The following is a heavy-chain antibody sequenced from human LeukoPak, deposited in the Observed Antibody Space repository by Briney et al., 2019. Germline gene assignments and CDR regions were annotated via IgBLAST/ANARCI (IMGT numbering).Heavy chain of an antibody. CDR3: ARSTSRFDS. CDR1: GDSVNSGTYY. Sequence: SQTLSLTCTVSGDTVSGDSVNSGTYYWNWIRQPAGKGPEWIGRIYNSGFTNYNPSLKGRVTISVDTSKNQFSLKLSSVTAADTAVYYCARSTSRFDSWGQGTLVTVSS. D-gene: IGHD2-2*01. V-gene: IGHV4-61*02. J-gene: IGHJ4*02. CDR2: IYNSGFT.